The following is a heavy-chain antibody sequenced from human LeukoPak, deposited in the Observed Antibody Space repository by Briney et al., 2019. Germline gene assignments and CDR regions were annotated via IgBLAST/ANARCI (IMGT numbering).Heavy chain of an antibody. CDR1: GYIFSSYW. V-gene: IGHV3-74*01. Sequence: GGSLRLSCAASGYIFSSYWMHWVRQAPGKGLVWVSRINSDGSSTSYADFVKGRFTISRDNAKNTLYLQMNSLRAEDTAVYYCARECGGDCWDAFDIWGQGTMVTVSS. D-gene: IGHD2-21*02. CDR3: ARECGGDCWDAFDI. J-gene: IGHJ3*02. CDR2: INSDGSST.